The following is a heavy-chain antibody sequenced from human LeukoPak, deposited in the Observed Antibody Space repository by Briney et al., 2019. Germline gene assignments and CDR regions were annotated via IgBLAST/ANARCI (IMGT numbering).Heavy chain of an antibody. CDR2: IYYSGST. J-gene: IGHJ4*02. CDR1: GYSISSGYY. V-gene: IGHV4-38-2*01. Sequence: PSETVSLTCAVSGYSISSGYYWGWIRQPPGKGLEWIGSIYYSGSTYYNPSLKSRVTISVDTSKNQFSLKLSSVTAADTAVYYCARREAYYYGSGSYRYWGQGTLVTVSS. D-gene: IGHD3-10*01. CDR3: ARREAYYYGSGSYRY.